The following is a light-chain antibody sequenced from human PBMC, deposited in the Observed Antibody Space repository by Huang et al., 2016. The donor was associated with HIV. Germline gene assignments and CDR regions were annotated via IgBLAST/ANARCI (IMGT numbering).Light chain of an antibody. CDR1: QSISSN. V-gene: IGKV3-15*01. Sequence: DRVMTQSPLTLSVSPGERATLSCRASQSISSNLVWYQQKPGQAPRLLIYEASTRATDVPARFSGSGSEIQFTLTISSLQSEDFAVYYCQQYNNWPRTFGQGTKLEIK. CDR3: QQYNNWPRT. CDR2: EAS. J-gene: IGKJ2*01.